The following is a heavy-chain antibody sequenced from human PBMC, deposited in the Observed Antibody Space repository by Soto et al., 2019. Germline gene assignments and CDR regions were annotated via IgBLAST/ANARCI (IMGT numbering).Heavy chain of an antibody. CDR3: ARGGESSSWYYYYYMDV. D-gene: IGHD6-13*01. J-gene: IGHJ6*03. CDR1: GYTFTSYD. CDR2: MNPNSGNT. V-gene: IGHV1-8*02. Sequence: ASVKVSCKASGYTFTSYDINWVRKATGQGIEWMGWMNPNSGNTGYAQKFQGRVTMTRNTSISTAYMELSSLRSEDTAVYYCARGGESSSWYYYYYMDVWGKGTTVTVSS.